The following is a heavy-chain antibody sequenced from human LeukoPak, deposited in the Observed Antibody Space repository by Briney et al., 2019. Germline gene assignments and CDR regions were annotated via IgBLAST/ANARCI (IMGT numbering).Heavy chain of an antibody. D-gene: IGHD3-3*01. Sequence: SETLSLTCTVSDYPVSNSYYWGWIRQPPGKGLEWIGNAHHSGITNYNPSLKSRVSISIDTSKNQFSLKLTSLEAADTAVYYCAREGPIQFLEQIDFWGQGSLVTVSS. V-gene: IGHV4-38-2*02. CDR3: AREGPIQFLEQIDF. CDR1: DYPVSNSYY. CDR2: AHHSGIT. J-gene: IGHJ4*02.